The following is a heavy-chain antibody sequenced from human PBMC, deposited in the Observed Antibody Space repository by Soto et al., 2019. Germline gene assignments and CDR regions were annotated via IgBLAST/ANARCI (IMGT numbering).Heavy chain of an antibody. CDR1: GFTFGDYA. J-gene: IGHJ5*02. V-gene: IGHV3-49*04. CDR2: IRSKAYGGTT. CDR3: TGYCSGGSCYSGLDP. Sequence: GVLRLSCTASGFTFGDYAMSWVRQAPGKGLEWVGFIRSKAYGGTTEYAASVKGRFTISRDDSKSIAYLQMNSLKTEDTAVYYCTGYCSGGSCYSGLDPWGQGTLVTVSS. D-gene: IGHD2-15*01.